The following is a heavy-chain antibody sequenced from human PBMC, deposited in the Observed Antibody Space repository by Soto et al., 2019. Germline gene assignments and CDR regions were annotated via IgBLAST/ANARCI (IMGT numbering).Heavy chain of an antibody. V-gene: IGHV3-30-3*01. Sequence: QVQLVESGGGVVQPGRSLRLSCAASGFTFSSYAMHWVRQAPGKGLEWVAVISYDGSNKYYADSVKGRFTISRDNSKNTQYRKMNSLGAEDTAGYCCGEARYSSGWTQSMPDYWGQGTLVTVSS. CDR2: ISYDGSNK. D-gene: IGHD6-19*01. J-gene: IGHJ4*02. CDR1: GFTFSSYA. CDR3: GEARYSSGWTQSMPDY.